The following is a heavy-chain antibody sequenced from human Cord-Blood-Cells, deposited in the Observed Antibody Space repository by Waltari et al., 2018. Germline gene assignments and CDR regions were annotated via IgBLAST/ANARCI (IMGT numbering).Heavy chain of an antibody. V-gene: IGHV4-34*01. J-gene: IGHJ6*02. D-gene: IGHD2-15*01. CDR2: INHSGST. CDR3: ARLRGYCSGGSCYSYYYYGMDV. Sequence: QVQLQPWGAGLLKPSATLSLTCAVYGGSFSGYYWSWIRQPPGKGLEWIGEINHSGSTNYNPSLKSRGTISVDTSKNQFSLKLSSVTAADTAVYYCARLRGYCSGGSCYSYYYYGMDVWGQGTTVTVSS. CDR1: GGSFSGYY.